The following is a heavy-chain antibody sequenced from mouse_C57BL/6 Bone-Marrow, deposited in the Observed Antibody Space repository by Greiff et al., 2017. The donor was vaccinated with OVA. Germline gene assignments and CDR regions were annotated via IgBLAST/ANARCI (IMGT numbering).Heavy chain of an antibody. J-gene: IGHJ2*01. CDR3: ARKSNDYDD. Sequence: QVQLKESGPELVKPGASVKISCKASGYAFSSSWMNWVKQRPGKGLEWIGRIYPGDGDTNYNGKFKGKATLTADKSSSTAYMQLSRLTSEDSAVYCCARKSNDYDDWGQGTTLTVSS. V-gene: IGHV1-82*01. D-gene: IGHD2-5*01. CDR1: GYAFSSSW. CDR2: IYPGDGDT.